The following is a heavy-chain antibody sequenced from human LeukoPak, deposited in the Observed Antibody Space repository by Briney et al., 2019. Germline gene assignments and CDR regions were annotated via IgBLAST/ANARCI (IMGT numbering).Heavy chain of an antibody. V-gene: IGHV3-30*04. Sequence: GGSLRLSCAASGFTFSGSAMHWVRQAPGKGLEWVAVISYDGSNKYYADSVKGRFTISRDNSKNTLYLQMNSLRAEDTAVYYCAREMDEDYGGNRFDYWGQGTLVTVSS. CDR1: GFTFSGSA. CDR2: ISYDGSNK. J-gene: IGHJ4*02. D-gene: IGHD4-23*01. CDR3: AREMDEDYGGNRFDY.